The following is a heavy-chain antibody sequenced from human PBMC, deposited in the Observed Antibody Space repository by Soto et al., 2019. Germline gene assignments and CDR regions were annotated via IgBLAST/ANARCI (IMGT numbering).Heavy chain of an antibody. D-gene: IGHD2-2*01. V-gene: IGHV4-4*02. CDR1: NGSSSGRKW. J-gene: IGHJ4*02. Sequence: SETLCLSCTVANGSSSGRKWWTWVHKTPGKGLEWLGEIYHSGSTNHNPSLKSRVTISVDTSKNQFSLKLSSVTAADTAVYYCARVPATAPRGIYFDYWGQGTLVTVSS. CDR2: IYHSGST. CDR3: ARVPATAPRGIYFDY.